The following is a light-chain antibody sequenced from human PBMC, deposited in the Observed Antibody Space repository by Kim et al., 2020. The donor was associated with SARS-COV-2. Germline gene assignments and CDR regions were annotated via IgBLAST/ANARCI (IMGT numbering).Light chain of an antibody. CDR1: ESLLHSNGQNY. Sequence: IVMTQSPLSLSVTPGEPASISCRSSESLLHSNGQNYLDWYLQKPGQTPQLLIYLGSNRASGVPDRFSGSGSGTDFTLKISRVEAEDAGVYYCMKGVSTRTFCQGAKVDIK. V-gene: IGKV2-28*01. J-gene: IGKJ1*01. CDR2: LGS. CDR3: MKGVSTRT.